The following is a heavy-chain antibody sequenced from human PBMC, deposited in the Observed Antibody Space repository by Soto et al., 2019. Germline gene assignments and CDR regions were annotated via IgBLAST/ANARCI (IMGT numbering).Heavy chain of an antibody. CDR1: GGSFSGYY. J-gene: IGHJ5*02. CDR2: ISHSGST. V-gene: IGHV4-34*01. CDR3: ARGLSYQLLSVSWFDP. D-gene: IGHD2-2*01. Sequence: QVQLQQWGAGLLKPSETLSLTCAVYGGSFSGYYWSWIRQPPGKGLEWIGEISHSGSTNYNPSLKSRVTISVDTSKNQFSLKLSSVTAADTAVYYCARGLSYQLLSVSWFDPWGQGTLVTVSS.